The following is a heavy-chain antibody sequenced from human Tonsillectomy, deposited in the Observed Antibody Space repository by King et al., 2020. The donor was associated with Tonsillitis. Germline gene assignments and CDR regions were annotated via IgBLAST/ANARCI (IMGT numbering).Heavy chain of an antibody. CDR3: TKVAGGGASNC. Sequence: VQLVESGGGLVKPGGSLRLSCAASGFTFNTAWMSWVRQAPGKGLEWIGRIKSQTDGGTADYGAPLRGRFTISRNDSKTTVYLQVNSLTTEDTAVYYWTKVAGGGASNCGGQGTLVTVSS. V-gene: IGHV3-15*01. J-gene: IGHJ4*02. CDR1: GFTFNTAW. D-gene: IGHD1-1*01. CDR2: IKSQTDGGTA.